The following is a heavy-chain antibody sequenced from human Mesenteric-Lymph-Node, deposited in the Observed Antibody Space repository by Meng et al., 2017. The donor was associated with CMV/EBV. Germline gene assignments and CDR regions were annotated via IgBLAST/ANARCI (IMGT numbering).Heavy chain of an antibody. CDR3: AHSAGIAAAGTVYFQH. D-gene: IGHD6-13*01. CDR2: IYWDDDK. J-gene: IGHJ1*01. CDR1: FSLSTSGVG. V-gene: IGHV2-5*02. Sequence: FSLSTSGVGVGWIRQPPGKALAWLALIYWDDDKRYSPSLKSRLTITKDTSKNQVVLTMTNMDPVDTATYYCAHSAGIAAAGTVYFQHWGQGTLVTVSS.